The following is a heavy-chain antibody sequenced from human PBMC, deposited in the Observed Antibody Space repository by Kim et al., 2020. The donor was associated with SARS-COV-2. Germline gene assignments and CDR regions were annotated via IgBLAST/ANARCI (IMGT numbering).Heavy chain of an antibody. D-gene: IGHD2-2*01. CDR3: ARCRQPVVPAAIYFDY. Sequence: SETLSLTCTVSGGSISSGYYYWSWIRQPPGKGLEWIGYIYYSGSTYYNPSLKSRVTISLDTSKNQFSLKLISVTAADTAVNYFARCRQPVVPAAIYFDY. V-gene: IGHV4-30-4*01. CDR1: GGSISSGYYY. J-gene: IGHJ4*01. CDR2: IYYSGST.